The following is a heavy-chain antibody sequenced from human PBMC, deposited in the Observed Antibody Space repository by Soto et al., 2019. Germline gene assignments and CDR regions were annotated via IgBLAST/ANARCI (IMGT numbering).Heavy chain of an antibody. V-gene: IGHV4-59*01. CDR3: ARDLWGYCGTDCYPLDV. J-gene: IGHJ6*02. D-gene: IGHD2-21*02. CDR2: MYNTGST. CDR1: GGSISRYY. Sequence: SETLSLTCTVSGGSISRYYWSWIRQPPGKGLEWIGYMYNTGSTVYNPPFKSRVTISVDTSKNQFSPKLNSVTAADTAVYYCARDLWGYCGTDCYPLDVSGQGTTVTVS.